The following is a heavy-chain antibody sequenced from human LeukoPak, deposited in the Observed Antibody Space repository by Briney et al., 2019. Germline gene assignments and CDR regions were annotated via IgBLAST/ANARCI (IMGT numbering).Heavy chain of an antibody. J-gene: IGHJ6*02. Sequence: SETLSLTCTVSGGSISSSSYYWGWIRQPPGKGLEWIGSLYSSGSTYYNPSLKSRVTISVDASKNQFSLKLSSVTAADTAVFYCARVGLSIAAAGPYYYYYGMDVWGQGTTVTVSS. CDR1: GGSISSSSYY. CDR3: ARVGLSIAAAGPYYYYYGMDV. D-gene: IGHD6-13*01. V-gene: IGHV4-39*07. CDR2: LYSSGST.